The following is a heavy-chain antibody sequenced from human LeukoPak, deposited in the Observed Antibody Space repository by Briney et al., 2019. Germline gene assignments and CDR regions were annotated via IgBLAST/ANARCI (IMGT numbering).Heavy chain of an antibody. J-gene: IGHJ4*02. CDR1: GYSISSGYY. D-gene: IGHD3-10*01. CDR3: ARDRITMVRDPMGYFDY. V-gene: IGHV4-38-2*01. CDR2: IYHNGST. Sequence: PSETLSLTCAVSGYSISSGYYWGWIRQPPGKGLEWIGSIYHNGSTYYNPSLKSRVTISVDTSKNQFSLKLSSVTAADTAVYYCARDRITMVRDPMGYFDYWGQGTLVTVSS.